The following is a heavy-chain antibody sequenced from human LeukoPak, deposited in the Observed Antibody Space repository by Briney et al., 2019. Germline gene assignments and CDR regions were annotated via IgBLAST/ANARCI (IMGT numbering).Heavy chain of an antibody. J-gene: IGHJ6*02. V-gene: IGHV4-39*01. CDR2: ISYSGSTT. D-gene: IGHD1/OR15-1a*01. CDR3: ERALWNRAPYGMDV. Sequence: PLETLSLTCTVSGGSISSSSVYWGWIRQPPGKGLEWIATISYSGSTTSYNPSLKSRVTISVDTSKNQFSLKLNSVTAADTAVYYCERALWNRAPYGMDVWGQGTTVTVSS. CDR1: GGSISSSSVY.